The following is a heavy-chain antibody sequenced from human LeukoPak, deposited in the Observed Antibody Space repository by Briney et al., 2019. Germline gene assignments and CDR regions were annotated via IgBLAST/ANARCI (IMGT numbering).Heavy chain of an antibody. CDR3: ARSSRLYCTNGVCGGSFDR. J-gene: IGHJ5*02. Sequence: SETLSLTCTVSSGSISSSSYYWGWLRQPPGKGLEWTGRIYYSESTHYNPSLKSRVTISVDTSKNQFSLRLSSVTAADAAVYYCARSSRLYCTNGVCGGSFDRWGQGTLVTVSS. D-gene: IGHD2-8*01. CDR2: IYYSEST. V-gene: IGHV4-39*01. CDR1: SGSISSSSYY.